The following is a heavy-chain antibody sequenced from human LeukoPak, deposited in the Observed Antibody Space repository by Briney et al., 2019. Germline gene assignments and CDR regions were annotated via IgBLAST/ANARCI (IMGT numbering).Heavy chain of an antibody. CDR3: ARGPGDLGDY. J-gene: IGHJ4*02. D-gene: IGHD7-27*01. CDR1: GYTFTSYF. Sequence: GASVKVSCKASGYTFTSYFMHWVRQAPGQGLEWMGLVNTTGGTTNYAQKFQGRVTMTRDMSTSTVFMELDSLRSEDTAVYYCARGPGDLGDYWGQGTLVTVSS. V-gene: IGHV1-46*01. CDR2: VNTTGGTT.